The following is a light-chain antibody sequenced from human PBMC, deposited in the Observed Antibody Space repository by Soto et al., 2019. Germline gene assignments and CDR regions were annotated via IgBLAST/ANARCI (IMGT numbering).Light chain of an antibody. CDR1: QSVRSN. V-gene: IGKV3-15*01. J-gene: IGKJ1*01. CDR2: AAS. CDR3: QQYNNWPPAWT. Sequence: EVVMTQSPAALSVSPGERATLSCSASQSVRSNLAWYQQKPGQPPRLLIYAASTRVTTIPARFSGSGSGTQFTLTISSLQSEDFAVYYCQQYNNWPPAWTFGQGTKVDIK.